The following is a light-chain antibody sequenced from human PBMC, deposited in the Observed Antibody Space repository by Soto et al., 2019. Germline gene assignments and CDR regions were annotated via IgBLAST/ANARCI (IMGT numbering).Light chain of an antibody. J-gene: IGLJ1*01. V-gene: IGLV3-1*01. Sequence: SYELTQPPSVSVSPGQTATIPCSGAKLGDKYACWYQQKPGQSPVLVIYENNKRPSGIPERFSGSNSGNTATLTISGTQTMDEADYYCQTWDSSASYVFGTGTQLTVL. CDR3: QTWDSSASYV. CDR2: ENN. CDR1: KLGDKY.